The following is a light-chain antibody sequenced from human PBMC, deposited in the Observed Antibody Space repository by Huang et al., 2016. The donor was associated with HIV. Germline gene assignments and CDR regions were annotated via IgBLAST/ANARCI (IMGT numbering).Light chain of an antibody. CDR3: QQYGSSPLT. CDR2: GAS. V-gene: IGKV3-20*01. CDR1: ESISSNS. Sequence: EIVLTQSPDTLSLSPGERATLSRTANESISSNSLAWYQQRPGQTPRVIIYGASTRVTDIPDRFSGSGSGTDFTLTISKLEPEDFAVYYCQQYGSSPLTFGQGTKVEIK. J-gene: IGKJ1*01.